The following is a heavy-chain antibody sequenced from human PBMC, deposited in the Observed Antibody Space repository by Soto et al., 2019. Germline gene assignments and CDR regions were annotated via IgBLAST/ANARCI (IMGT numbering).Heavy chain of an antibody. Sequence: LRLSCAASEFTVSSNYMNWVRQAPGKGLESVSTIYSGGSIYYADSVKGRFTISRDNSKNTLYLQMNNLRAEDTAVYYCAGRVGATNYGMDVWGQGTTVTVSS. CDR3: AGRVGATNYGMDV. CDR2: IYSGGSI. V-gene: IGHV3-53*01. CDR1: EFTVSSNY. D-gene: IGHD1-26*01. J-gene: IGHJ6*02.